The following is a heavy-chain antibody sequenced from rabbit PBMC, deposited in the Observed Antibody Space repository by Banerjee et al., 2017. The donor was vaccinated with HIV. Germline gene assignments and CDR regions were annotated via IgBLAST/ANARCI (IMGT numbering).Heavy chain of an antibody. CDR2: IYAGSSGTT. CDR1: GFSFSSIYY. CDR3: ASGYSDVYFNL. V-gene: IGHV1S45*01. J-gene: IGHJ4*01. Sequence: QEPLVESGGGLVQPEGSLTLTCTASGFSFSSIYYMCWVRQAPGKGLEWIACIYAGSSGTTYDASWAKGRFTISKTSSTTVTLQVTSLTAADTATDCCASGYSDVYFNLWGPGTLVTVS. D-gene: IGHD1-1*01.